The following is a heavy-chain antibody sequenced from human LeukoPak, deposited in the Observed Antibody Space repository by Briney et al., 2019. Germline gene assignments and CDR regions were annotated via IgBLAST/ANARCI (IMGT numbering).Heavy chain of an antibody. D-gene: IGHD5-12*01. V-gene: IGHV3-30*18. CDR2: ISYDGSNK. CDR3: AKGSNRGVATIDY. Sequence: GRSLRLSCAASGFTFSSYGMHWVRQAPGKGLDWVAVISYDGSNKYYADSVKGRFTISRDNSKNTLFLQMNSLGAEDTAVYYCAKGSNRGVATIDYWGQGTLVTVSS. J-gene: IGHJ4*02. CDR1: GFTFSSYG.